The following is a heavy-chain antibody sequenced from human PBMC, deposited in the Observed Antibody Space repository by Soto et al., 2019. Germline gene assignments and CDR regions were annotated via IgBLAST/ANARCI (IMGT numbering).Heavy chain of an antibody. CDR2: IDARSNYI. Sequence: GGSLRLSCEASGFRFNSYSMNWVRQAPQKGLEWVSLIDARSNYIYYADSVKGRFSISRDNARNSLYLQMDSLRVEDTAVYYCVRENEMAGATSAFEYWGQGTPVTVSS. CDR1: GFRFNSYS. D-gene: IGHD1-26*01. V-gene: IGHV3-21*06. J-gene: IGHJ4*02. CDR3: VRENEMAGATSAFEY.